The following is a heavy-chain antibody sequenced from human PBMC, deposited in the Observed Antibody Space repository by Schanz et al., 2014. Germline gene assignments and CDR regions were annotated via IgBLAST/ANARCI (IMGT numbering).Heavy chain of an antibody. D-gene: IGHD2-8*02. J-gene: IGHJ5*01. CDR2: ISWNSGSI. V-gene: IGHV3-20*04. CDR3: ARDRDAGGYDS. Sequence: EVQLVESGGGLVQPGGSLRLSCAASGFTVSNNYMRWVRQAPGKGLEWVSGISWNSGSIGYEDSVKGRFTISRDNAKNSVYLQMHSLRAEDTALYYCARDRDAGGYDSWGQGTLVTVSS. CDR1: GFTVSNNY.